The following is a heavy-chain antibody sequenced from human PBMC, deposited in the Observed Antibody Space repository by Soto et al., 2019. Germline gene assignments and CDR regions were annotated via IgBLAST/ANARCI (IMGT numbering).Heavy chain of an antibody. CDR1: GYSFAGYW. CDR3: ARQIYFSDRGPRFQNYIVS. D-gene: IGHD3-22*01. Sequence: GESLKISCKGSGYSFAGYWITWVRQMPGKGLEWMGRIDPSDSQTYYSPSFRGHVTISAAKSITTVFLQWSSLRASDTAMYYCARQIYFSDRGPRFQNYIVSSGQAILGSV. J-gene: IGHJ4*02. CDR2: IDPSDSQT. V-gene: IGHV5-10-1*01.